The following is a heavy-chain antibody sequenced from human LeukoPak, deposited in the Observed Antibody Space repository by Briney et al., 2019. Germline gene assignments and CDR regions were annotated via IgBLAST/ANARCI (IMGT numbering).Heavy chain of an antibody. CDR1: GGSISSGDYH. V-gene: IGHV4-30-4*01. J-gene: IGHJ5*02. Sequence: PSQTLSLTCTVSGGSISSGDYHWSWIRQPPGKGLEWIGYIYYSGSTYYNPSLKSRVTISVDTSKNQFSLKLSSVTAADTAVYYCARGGLWFGEWFDPWGQGTLVTVSS. D-gene: IGHD3-10*01. CDR3: ARGGLWFGEWFDP. CDR2: IYYSGST.